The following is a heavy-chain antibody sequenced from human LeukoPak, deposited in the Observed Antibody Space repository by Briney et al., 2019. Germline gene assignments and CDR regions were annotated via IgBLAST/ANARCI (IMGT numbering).Heavy chain of an antibody. CDR1: GYIFTSYW. J-gene: IGHJ4*02. V-gene: IGHV5-51*01. CDR3: AKGTLVGGFDY. CDR2: IHPGDSDT. D-gene: IGHD3-10*01. Sequence: GESLKISCKGSGYIFTSYWIVWVRQMPGKGLEWMGIIHPGDSDTRYSPSFQGQVTLSADKSVSTAYLQWSSLKASDTAMYYCAKGTLVGGFDYWGQGTLVTVSS.